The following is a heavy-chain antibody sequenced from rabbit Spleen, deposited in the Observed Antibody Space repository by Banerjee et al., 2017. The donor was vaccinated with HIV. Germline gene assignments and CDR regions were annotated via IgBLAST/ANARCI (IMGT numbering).Heavy chain of an antibody. V-gene: IGHV1S40*01. CDR1: GFSFSSRYY. CDR3: VRDQAGDADYGPYYLNL. J-gene: IGHJ4*01. CDR2: IDSGSSGDT. Sequence: QSLEESGGDLVKPGASLTLTCTASGFSFSSRYYMCWVRQAPGKGLEWIACIDSGSSGDTYYASWAKGRFTISKTSSTTVTLQMTSLTAADTATYFCVRDQAGDADYGPYYLNLWGQGTLVTVS. D-gene: IGHD2-1*01.